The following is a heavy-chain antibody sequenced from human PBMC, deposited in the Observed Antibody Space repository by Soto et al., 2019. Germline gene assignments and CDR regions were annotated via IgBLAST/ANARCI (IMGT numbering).Heavy chain of an antibody. V-gene: IGHV3-23*04. D-gene: IGHD3-22*01. CDR2: ISGSGGST. CDR1: GFTFSNAW. CDR3: AKADSSGYYFIDY. Sequence: EVQLVESGGGLVKPGGSLRLSCAASGFTFSNAWMSWVRQAPGKGLEWVSAISGSGGSTYYADSVKGRFTISRDNSKNTLYLQMNSLRAEDTAVYYCAKADSSGYYFIDYWGQGTLVTVSS. J-gene: IGHJ4*02.